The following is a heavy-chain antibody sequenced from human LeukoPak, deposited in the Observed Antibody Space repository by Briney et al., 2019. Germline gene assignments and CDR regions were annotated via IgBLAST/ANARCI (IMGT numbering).Heavy chain of an antibody. CDR3: AKEGRSLQTY. D-gene: IGHD5-24*01. CDR2: IKEDGTET. CDR1: GFMSSSNW. V-gene: IGHV3-7*03. Sequence: AGGSLRLSCAASGFMSSSNWMSWVRLAPGKGLEWVANIKEDGTETYYADSVKGRFTISRDNAKNSLYLQMNSLRVEDTAVYYCAKEGRSLQTYWGQGTLVTVSS. J-gene: IGHJ4*02.